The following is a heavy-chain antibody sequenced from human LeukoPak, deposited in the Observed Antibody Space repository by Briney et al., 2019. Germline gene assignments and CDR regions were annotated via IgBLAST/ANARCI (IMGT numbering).Heavy chain of an antibody. CDR2: ISNSGST. CDR1: GDSVRSGDYD. CDR3: ACTSGCSGGSYYPTSFDP. J-gene: IGHJ5*02. D-gene: IGHD2-15*01. V-gene: IGHV4-61*08. Sequence: AETLSLTCTVLGDSVRSGDYDWRSIRQPTGKGLEWIGNISNSGSTNYNPSLKSRVTISVDTSKNKCPQKLSSVTSAQSALHYWACTSGCSGGSYYPTSFDPWGQGTLGTVSS.